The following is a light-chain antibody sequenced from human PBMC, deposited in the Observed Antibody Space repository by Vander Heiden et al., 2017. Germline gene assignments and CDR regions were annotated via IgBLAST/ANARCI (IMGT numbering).Light chain of an antibody. Sequence: SALPQPASLSGSPGPSITISCTGTSSDVGDYNYVSWYQQHPGKAPKLMIYEVSNRPSGVSNRFSGSKSGNTASLTISGLQAEDEADYYCSSYTSSSTLVFGGGTKLTVL. V-gene: IGLV2-14*01. CDR1: SSDVGDYNY. CDR2: EVS. CDR3: SSYTSSSTLV. J-gene: IGLJ2*01.